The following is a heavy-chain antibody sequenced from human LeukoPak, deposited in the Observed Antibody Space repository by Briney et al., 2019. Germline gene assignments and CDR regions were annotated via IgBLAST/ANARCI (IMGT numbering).Heavy chain of an antibody. CDR3: ARERADIVVVNYYMDV. CDR2: IYYSGST. Sequence: PSETLSLTCTVSGGSISSYYWSWIRQPPGKGLEWIGYIYYSGSTNYNPSLKSRVTISVDTSKNQFSLKLSSVTAADTAVYYCARERADIVVVNYYMDVWGKGTTVTVS. V-gene: IGHV4-59*01. CDR1: GGSISSYY. J-gene: IGHJ6*03. D-gene: IGHD2-2*01.